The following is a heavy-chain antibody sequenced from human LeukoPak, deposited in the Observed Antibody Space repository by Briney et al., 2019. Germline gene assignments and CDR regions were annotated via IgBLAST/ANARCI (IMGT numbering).Heavy chain of an antibody. D-gene: IGHD2-2*01. CDR3: ANGGYCSSTSCYPNWFDP. J-gene: IGHJ5*02. V-gene: IGHV4-59*01. Sequence: SETLSLTCTPSGGSISSYYWSWIRQPPGKGLEWIGYIYYSGSTNYNPSLKSRVTISVDTSKNQFSLKLRSVTAADTAVYYCANGGYCSSTSCYPNWFDPWGQGNLVTVSS. CDR2: IYYSGST. CDR1: GGSISSYY.